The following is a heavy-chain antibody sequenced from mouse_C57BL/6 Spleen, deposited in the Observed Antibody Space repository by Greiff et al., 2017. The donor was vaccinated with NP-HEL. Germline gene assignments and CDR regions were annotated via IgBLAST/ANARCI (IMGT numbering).Heavy chain of an antibody. CDR2: IRNKANGYTT. Sequence: EVKLVESGGGLVQPGGSLSLSCAASGFTFTDYYMSWVRQPPGKALEWLGFIRNKANGYTTEYSASVKGRFTISRDNSQSILYLQMNALRAEDSATYYCARSGSSYVGYAMDYWGQGTSVTVSS. D-gene: IGHD1-1*01. J-gene: IGHJ4*01. CDR3: ARSGSSYVGYAMDY. CDR1: GFTFTDYY. V-gene: IGHV7-3*01.